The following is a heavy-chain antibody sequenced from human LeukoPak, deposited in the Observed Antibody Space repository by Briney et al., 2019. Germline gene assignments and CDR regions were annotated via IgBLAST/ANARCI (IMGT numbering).Heavy chain of an antibody. Sequence: SETLSLTCAVYGGSFSGYYWSWIRQPPGEGLEWIGEINHSGSTNYNPSLKSRVTISVDTSKNQFSLKLSSVTAADTAVYYCARHLRGYCSSTSCYRAWFDPWGQGTLVTVSS. J-gene: IGHJ5*02. V-gene: IGHV4-34*01. CDR2: INHSGST. D-gene: IGHD2-2*01. CDR1: GGSFSGYY. CDR3: ARHLRGYCSSTSCYRAWFDP.